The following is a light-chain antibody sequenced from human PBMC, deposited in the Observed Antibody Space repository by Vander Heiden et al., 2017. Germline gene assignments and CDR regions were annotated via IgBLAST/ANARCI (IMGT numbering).Light chain of an antibody. V-gene: IGLV1-40*01. J-gene: IGLJ3*02. CDR2: GNN. Sequence: QSVLTQPPSVSGAPGQRVTISCTGSSSNIGAGYDVHWYQQLPGTAPKLLIYGNNNRPSGVPDRVSGSKSGTSASLTITGLQAEDEADYYCQSYDSSLSGLWVFGGGTKLTVL. CDR1: SSNIGAGYD. CDR3: QSYDSSLSGLWV.